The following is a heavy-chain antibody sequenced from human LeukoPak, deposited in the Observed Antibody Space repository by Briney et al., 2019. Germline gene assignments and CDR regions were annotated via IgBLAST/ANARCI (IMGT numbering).Heavy chain of an antibody. V-gene: IGHV3-23*01. CDR3: ASDTAMVIYYYYMDV. J-gene: IGHJ6*03. D-gene: IGHD5-18*01. CDR1: GFTFSSYA. Sequence: GGSLRLSCAASGFTFSSYAMSWVRQAPGKGLEWVSAISGSGGSTYYADSVKGRFTISRDNSKNTLYLQMNSLRAEDTAVYYCASDTAMVIYYYYMDVWGKGTTVTVSS. CDR2: ISGSGGST.